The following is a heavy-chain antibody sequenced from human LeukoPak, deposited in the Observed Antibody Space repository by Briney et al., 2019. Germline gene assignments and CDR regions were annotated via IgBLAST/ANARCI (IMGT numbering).Heavy chain of an antibody. D-gene: IGHD3-3*01. J-gene: IGHJ3*02. CDR2: IIPIFGTA. V-gene: IGHV1-69*05. Sequence: SVRVSCKGSGGTFSSYAISWVRLAPGQGLEWMGGIIPIFGTANYAQKFQGRVTITTDESTSTAYMELSSLRSEDTAVYYCAREALYSHQAFDIWGQGTMVTVSS. CDR3: AREALYSHQAFDI. CDR1: GGTFSSYA.